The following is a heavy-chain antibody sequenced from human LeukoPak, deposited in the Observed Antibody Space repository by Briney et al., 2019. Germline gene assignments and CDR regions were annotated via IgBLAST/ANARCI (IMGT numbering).Heavy chain of an antibody. CDR3: ARHGWGYYDSSGYLDY. J-gene: IGHJ4*02. CDR1: GGSFSSYY. CDR2: IYYSGST. V-gene: IGHV4-59*08. Sequence: SETLSLTCAVYGGSFSSYYWSWIRQPPGKGLEWIGYIYYSGSTNYNPSLKSRVTISVDTSKNQFSLKLSSVTAADTAVYYCARHGWGYYDSSGYLDYWGQGTLVTVSS. D-gene: IGHD3-22*01.